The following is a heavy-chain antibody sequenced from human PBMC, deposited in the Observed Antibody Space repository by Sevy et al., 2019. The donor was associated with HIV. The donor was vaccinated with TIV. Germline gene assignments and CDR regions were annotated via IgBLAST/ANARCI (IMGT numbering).Heavy chain of an antibody. J-gene: IGHJ4*02. CDR3: AGPILTYNNGWSYYDY. CDR1: GASISSSGYY. CDR2: INYSGIR. V-gene: IGHV4-39*01. D-gene: IGHD6-19*01. Sequence: SETLSLTCTVSGASISSSGYYWGWIRQPPGKGLEWIASINYSGIRFYNPSLKSRITISADRSKNQFSLDLNSVTAADTAIYYCAGPILTYNNGWSYYDYWGQGTVVTVSS.